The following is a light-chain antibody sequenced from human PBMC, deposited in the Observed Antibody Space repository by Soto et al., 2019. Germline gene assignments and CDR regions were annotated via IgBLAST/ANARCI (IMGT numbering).Light chain of an antibody. Sequence: QLVLTQPPSASASLGASVTHTCTLSSGYSNYKVDWYQQRPGKGPRFVMRVGTGGIVGSKGDGIPDRFSVLGSGLNRYLTIKNIQEEDESDYHCGADHGSGNNFVLVFGVGTKLTVL. J-gene: IGLJ2*01. CDR3: GADHGSGNNFVLV. CDR2: VGTGGIVG. CDR1: SGYSNYK. V-gene: IGLV9-49*01.